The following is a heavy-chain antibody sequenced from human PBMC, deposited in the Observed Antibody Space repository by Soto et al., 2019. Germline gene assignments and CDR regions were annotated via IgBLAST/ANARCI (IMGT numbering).Heavy chain of an antibody. CDR3: AKDEGMDIVATTVDY. V-gene: IGHV3-9*01. J-gene: IGHJ4*02. Sequence: EVQLVESGGGLVQPGRSLRLSCAASGFTFDAYAMHWVRQAPGKGLEWVSGISWNSGSIGYADSVKGRFTISRDNAKNSLYLQMNSLRAEDTALYYCAKDEGMDIVATTVDYWGQGTLVTVSS. D-gene: IGHD5-12*01. CDR1: GFTFDAYA. CDR2: ISWNSGSI.